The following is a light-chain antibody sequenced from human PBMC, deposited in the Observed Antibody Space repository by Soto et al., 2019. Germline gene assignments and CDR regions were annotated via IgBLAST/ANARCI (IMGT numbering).Light chain of an antibody. CDR3: QEYYRPSLS. CDR2: AAS. CDR1: PGTSNF. J-gene: IGKJ3*01. V-gene: IGKV1-27*01. Sequence: EIQMTQSPSSLSVSVGDSVPITYRASPGTSNFLAWYQHKPGKVPDLLIYAASTFQSGVPSHFSGSGSWTDFNLTIRSLQPVDVASYQYQEYYRPSLSFGPKTKVDI.